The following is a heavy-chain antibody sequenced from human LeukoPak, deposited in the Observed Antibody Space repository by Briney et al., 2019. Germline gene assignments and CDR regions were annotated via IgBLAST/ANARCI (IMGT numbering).Heavy chain of an antibody. CDR3: ARVLAYCGGDCYSTFDY. V-gene: IGHV3-23*01. Sequence: GGSLRLSCAASGFTFSSYAMSWVRQAPGKGLEWVSAISGGGSSTYYADSVKGRFTITRDNSKNTLYLQMNSLRAEDTALYYCARVLAYCGGDCYSTFDYWGQGTLVTVSS. D-gene: IGHD2-21*02. CDR2: ISGGGSST. J-gene: IGHJ4*02. CDR1: GFTFSSYA.